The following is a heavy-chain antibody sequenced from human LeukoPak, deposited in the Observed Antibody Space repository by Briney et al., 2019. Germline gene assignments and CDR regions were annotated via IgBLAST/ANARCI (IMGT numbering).Heavy chain of an antibody. CDR2: ISWNSGSI. CDR3: AKDRTSYGYYFDY. V-gene: IGHV3-9*03. J-gene: IGHJ4*02. D-gene: IGHD5-18*01. Sequence: PGGSLRLSCAASGFTFDDYAMHWVRQAPGKGLEWVSGISWNSGSIGYADSVKGRFTISRDNAKNSLYLQMNSLRAEDVALYYCAKDRTSYGYYFDYWGQGTLVTVSS. CDR1: GFTFDDYA.